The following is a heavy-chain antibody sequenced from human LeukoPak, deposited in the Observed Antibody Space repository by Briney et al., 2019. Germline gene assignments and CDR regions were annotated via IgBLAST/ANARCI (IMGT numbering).Heavy chain of an antibody. V-gene: IGHV3-30*04. J-gene: IGHJ5*02. Sequence: GGSLRLSCVASGFTFSIYDIHWVRQAPGKGLEWVAVISDDGSKKYYADSVRGRLTISRDNSKSTLFLQMNSLRAEDTAVYYCARERIAATGTGWFDPWGQGTLVTVSS. CDR2: ISDDGSKK. D-gene: IGHD6-13*01. CDR3: ARERIAATGTGWFDP. CDR1: GFTFSIYD.